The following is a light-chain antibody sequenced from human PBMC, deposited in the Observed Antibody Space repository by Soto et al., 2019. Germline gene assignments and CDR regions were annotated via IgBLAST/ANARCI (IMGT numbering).Light chain of an antibody. CDR3: SSYAGSTTHVL. V-gene: IGLV2-23*01. J-gene: IGLJ2*01. Sequence: QSALTQPASVSGSPGQSITISCTGISSDVGSYNRVSWYQQHPGKAPKVMIYEGTKRPSGVSNRFSGSRPGNTASLTISGLQAEDEAHYYCSSYAGSTTHVLFGGGTKLTVL. CDR1: SSDVGSYNR. CDR2: EGT.